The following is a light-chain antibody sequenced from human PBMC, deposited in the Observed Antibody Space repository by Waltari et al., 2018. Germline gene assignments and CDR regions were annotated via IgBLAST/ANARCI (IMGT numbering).Light chain of an antibody. CDR3: QQRKRPPYT. J-gene: IGKJ2*01. V-gene: IGKV3-11*01. Sequence: IVLKQSPATLSLFPGERVTLSCTTSQTVDSLLAWYQQKPGQSPRLLIHDSSHRASDIPPRFSGTGSGTEFSLTISSLEPEDFAVYYCQQRKRPPYTFGLGTKLE. CDR1: QTVDSL. CDR2: DSS.